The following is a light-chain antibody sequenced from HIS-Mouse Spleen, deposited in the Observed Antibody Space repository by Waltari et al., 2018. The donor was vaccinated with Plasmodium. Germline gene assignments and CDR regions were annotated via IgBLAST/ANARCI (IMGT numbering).Light chain of an antibody. CDR1: ALPKQY. Sequence: SHHLTQPPSVPVSPGQTARPTCSGAALPKQYAYWYQQKSGQAPVLVIYEDSKRPSGIPERFSGSSSGTMATLTISGAQVEDEADYYCYSTDSSGNHRVFGGGTKLTVL. CDR3: YSTDSSGNHRV. CDR2: EDS. V-gene: IGLV3-10*01. J-gene: IGLJ3*02.